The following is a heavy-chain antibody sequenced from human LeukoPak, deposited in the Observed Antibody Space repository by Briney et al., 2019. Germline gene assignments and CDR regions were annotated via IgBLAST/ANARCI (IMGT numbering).Heavy chain of an antibody. CDR3: ARLGYSYGSWFDP. Sequence: GESLKISCKGSGYSFTSYWIGWVRQMPGKGLEWMGIIYPGDSDTRYSPSFQGQVTISADKTISTACLQWSSLKASDTAMSYCARLGYSYGSWFDPWGQGTLVTVSS. D-gene: IGHD5-18*01. CDR2: IYPGDSDT. V-gene: IGHV5-51*01. J-gene: IGHJ5*02. CDR1: GYSFTSYW.